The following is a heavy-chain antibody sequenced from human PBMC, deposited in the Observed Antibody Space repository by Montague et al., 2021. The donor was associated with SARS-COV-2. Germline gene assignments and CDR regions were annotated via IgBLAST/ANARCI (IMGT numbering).Heavy chain of an antibody. J-gene: IGHJ4*02. Sequence: SLRLSCAASGFTFNNYAMHWVRQAPGKGLEWVAIISYDGNNKYYADSVKGRFAISRDNSKNTLYLQMNSLRAEDTAVYYCVRASLIKARIAVDGTTVYWGQGTLVTVSS. CDR1: GFTFNNYA. V-gene: IGHV3-30*09. CDR2: ISYDGNNK. CDR3: VRASLIKARIAVDGTTVY. D-gene: IGHD6-19*01.